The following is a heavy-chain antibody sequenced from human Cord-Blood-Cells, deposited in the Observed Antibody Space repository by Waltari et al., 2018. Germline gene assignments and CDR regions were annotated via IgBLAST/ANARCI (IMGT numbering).Heavy chain of an antibody. CDR1: GSTFSRSW. CDR3: ARGAQKLGLFDY. CDR2: IKQDGSEK. D-gene: IGHD6-13*01. Sequence: EGQLVESGGGLVQPGGSLRPSCAASGSTFSRSWMRWVRQAPGKGLRWVANIKQDGSEKYYVDSVKGRFTISRDNAKNSLYLQMNSLRAEDTAVYYCARGAQKLGLFDYWGQGTLVTVSS. J-gene: IGHJ4*02. V-gene: IGHV3-7*01.